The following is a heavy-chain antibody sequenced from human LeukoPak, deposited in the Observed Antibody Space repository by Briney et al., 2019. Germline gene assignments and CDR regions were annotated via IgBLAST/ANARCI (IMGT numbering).Heavy chain of an antibody. CDR2: INHSGST. CDR3: ARGSSWYGTGFDY. Sequence: PSETLSLTCAVYGGSFSGYYWSWIRQPPGKGLGWIGEINHSGSTNYNPSLKSRVTISVDTSKNQFSLKLSSVTAADTAVYYCARGSSWYGTGFDYWGQGTLVTVSS. J-gene: IGHJ4*02. D-gene: IGHD6-13*01. V-gene: IGHV4-34*01. CDR1: GGSFSGYY.